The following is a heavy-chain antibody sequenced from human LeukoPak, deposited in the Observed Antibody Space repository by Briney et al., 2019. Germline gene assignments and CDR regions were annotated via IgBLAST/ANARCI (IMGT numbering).Heavy chain of an antibody. V-gene: IGHV3-23*01. CDR3: ATSIAAAGTLDY. CDR2: ISGSGGST. CDR1: GGTGTSNY. Sequence: GGSLRLSCVASGGTGTSNYMSWVRQAPGKGLEWVSAISGSGGSTYYADSVKGRFTISRDNSKNTLYLQMNSLRAEDTAVYYCATSIAAAGTLDYWGQGTLVTVSS. D-gene: IGHD6-13*01. J-gene: IGHJ4*02.